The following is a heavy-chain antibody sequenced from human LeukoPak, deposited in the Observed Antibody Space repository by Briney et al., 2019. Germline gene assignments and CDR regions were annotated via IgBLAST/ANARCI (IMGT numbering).Heavy chain of an antibody. J-gene: IGHJ2*01. CDR2: GSGGST. D-gene: IGHD4-23*01. V-gene: IGHV3-23*01. Sequence: GGSLRLSCAASGFTFSSYDMGWVRQALGRGLEWVSGGSGGSTYYADSLTRRFTISRDNSNNTLYLQMNSLRAEDTAVYYCAKDRGRWTDFDLWGRGTLVTVSS. CDR1: GFTFSSYD. CDR3: AKDRGRWTDFDL.